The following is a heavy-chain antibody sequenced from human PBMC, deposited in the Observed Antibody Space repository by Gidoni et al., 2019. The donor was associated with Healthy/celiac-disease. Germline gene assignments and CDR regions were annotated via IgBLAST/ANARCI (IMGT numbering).Heavy chain of an antibody. V-gene: IGHV4-39*01. CDR3: AKRNIEGDSGSTGCCAVDY. Sequence: QLQLQASGPGLVKLLETLPLTCPVPGGSISRSSYSRGWNRQPPGRGLEWIGGIYYTWSTYYTPSLKGRVTISVDTSRNQFSLKLSSVTAADTAVDYCAKRNIEGDSGSTGCCAVDYWGQGTLITVSS. CDR1: GGSISRSSYS. D-gene: IGHD2-2*01. J-gene: IGHJ4*02. CDR2: IYYTWST.